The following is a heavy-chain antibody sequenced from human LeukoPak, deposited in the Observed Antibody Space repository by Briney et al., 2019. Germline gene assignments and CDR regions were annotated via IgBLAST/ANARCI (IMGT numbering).Heavy chain of an antibody. Sequence: GGSLRLSCAASGFTFSSYSMNWVRQAPGKGLEWVSSISSSSYIYYADSVKGRFTISRDNAKNSLYLQMNSLRAEDTAVYYCARESVTMVRRAFDIWGQGTMVTVSS. CDR1: GFTFSSYS. J-gene: IGHJ3*02. CDR2: ISSSSYI. CDR3: ARESVTMVRRAFDI. V-gene: IGHV3-21*01. D-gene: IGHD3-10*01.